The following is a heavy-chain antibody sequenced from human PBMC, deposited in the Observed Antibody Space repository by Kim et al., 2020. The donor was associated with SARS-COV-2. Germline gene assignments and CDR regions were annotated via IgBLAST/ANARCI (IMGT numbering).Heavy chain of an antibody. Sequence: ASVKVSCKASGYTFTSYSVHWVRQAPGQRLEWMGWISTGNGYTKHSQRLQGRVTLKRDISASTAYMELSSLTSEDTAVYYCASKDAMDVWGQGTTVTVS. J-gene: IGHJ6*02. CDR1: GYTFTSYS. V-gene: IGHV1-3*04. CDR3: ASKDAMDV. CDR2: ISTGNGYT.